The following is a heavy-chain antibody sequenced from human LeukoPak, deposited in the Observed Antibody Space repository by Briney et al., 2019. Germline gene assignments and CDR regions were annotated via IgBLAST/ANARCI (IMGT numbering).Heavy chain of an antibody. V-gene: IGHV4-59*08. D-gene: IGHD1-1*01. CDR3: ARHVATTGRYYFDY. CDR2: VYYSGST. Sequence: SETLSLTCTVSGGSISTFYWTWVRQPPGKGLEWIGCVYYSGSTKYNPSLESRVTISVDASKNQFSLKLSSVTAADTAVYYCARHVATTGRYYFDYWGPGALVTVSS. J-gene: IGHJ4*02. CDR1: GGSISTFY.